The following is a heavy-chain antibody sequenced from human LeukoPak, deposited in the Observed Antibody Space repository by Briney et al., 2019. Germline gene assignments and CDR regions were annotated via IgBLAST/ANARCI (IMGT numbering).Heavy chain of an antibody. CDR2: INHSGST. CDR1: GGSFSGYY. D-gene: IGHD3-16*02. CDR3: ARGLTVYDYIWGSYRSRSWFDP. J-gene: IGHJ5*02. V-gene: IGHV4-34*01. Sequence: SETLSLTCAVYGGSFSGYYWSWIRQPPGKGLEWIGEINHSGSTNYNPSLKSRDTISVDTSKNQFSLKLSSVTAADTAVYYCARGLTVYDYIWGSYRSRSWFDPWGRGTLVTVSS.